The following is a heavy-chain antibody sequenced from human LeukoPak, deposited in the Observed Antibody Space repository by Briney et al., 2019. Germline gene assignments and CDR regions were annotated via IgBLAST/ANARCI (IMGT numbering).Heavy chain of an antibody. CDR1: GFTFSSYA. Sequence: GGSLRLSCAASGFTFSSYAMSWVRQAPGKGLEWVSAISGSGGSTYYADSVKGRFTISRDNSKNTLYLQMNSLRAEDTAVYYCAKGTVRFLEKLHYFDYWGQGTLVTASS. V-gene: IGHV3-23*01. CDR3: AKGTVRFLEKLHYFDY. CDR2: ISGSGGST. J-gene: IGHJ4*02. D-gene: IGHD3-3*01.